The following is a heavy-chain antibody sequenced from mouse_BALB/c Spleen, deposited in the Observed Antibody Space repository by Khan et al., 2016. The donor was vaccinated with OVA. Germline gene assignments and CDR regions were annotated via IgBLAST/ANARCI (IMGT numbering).Heavy chain of an antibody. J-gene: IGHJ3*01. CDR3: TRHGYVAWFTY. CDR2: IDPFSGDT. CDR1: GYSFTSYY. Sequence: IQLVQSGPELMKPGASVKISCKASGYSFTSYYIHWVMESHGKSLEWIGYIDPFSGDTTYNQKFKGKATLTVDKSSSTAYILLSNLTSEDSAVYYCTRHGYVAWFTYGGQGTLVTVSA. D-gene: IGHD2-2*01. V-gene: IGHV1S135*01.